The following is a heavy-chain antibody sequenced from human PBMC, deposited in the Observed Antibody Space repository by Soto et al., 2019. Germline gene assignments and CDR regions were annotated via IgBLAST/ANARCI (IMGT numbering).Heavy chain of an antibody. Sequence: QVQVVQSGVEVRRPGSSVKVSCKASGDTFKNCVISWVRQAPGQGLEWMGGIIPLFGTTDFAQRFQGRLTITTDESTTTAYMELSRQRSEDTATYSCAAELGFGKLSVVWGQGTTVIVSS. J-gene: IGHJ6*02. V-gene: IGHV1-69*01. D-gene: IGHD3-10*01. CDR1: GDTFKNCV. CDR2: IIPLFGTT. CDR3: AAELGFGKLSVV.